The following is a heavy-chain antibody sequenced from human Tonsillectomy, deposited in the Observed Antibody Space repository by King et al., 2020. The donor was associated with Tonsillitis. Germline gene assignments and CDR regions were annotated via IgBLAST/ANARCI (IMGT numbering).Heavy chain of an antibody. V-gene: IGHV3-33*01. CDR2: IWYDGSNK. Sequence: VQLVESGGGVVQPGRSLRLSCAASGFTFSSYGMHWVRQAPGKGLEWVAVIWYDGSNKYYADSVKGRFTISRDNSKNTLYLQMNSLRAEDTAVYYCAGGLGRRLLLIAAPPGYWGQGTLVTVSP. CDR1: GFTFSSYG. D-gene: IGHD3-10*01. CDR3: AGGLGRRLLLIAAPPGY. J-gene: IGHJ4*02.